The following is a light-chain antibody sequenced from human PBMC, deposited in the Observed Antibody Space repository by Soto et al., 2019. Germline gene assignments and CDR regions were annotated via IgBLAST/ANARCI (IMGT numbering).Light chain of an antibody. V-gene: IGKV3-20*01. Sequence: EIVLTQSPGTLSLSPGARATLSCRASQSFSGSYLAWYQQKPGQGPRLLIYGASIRATGIPDRFSGSGSGTDFTLTISRLEPEDFAVYYCQQYNNWPSVTFGQGTRLEIK. CDR1: QSFSGSY. CDR3: QQYNNWPSVT. J-gene: IGKJ5*01. CDR2: GAS.